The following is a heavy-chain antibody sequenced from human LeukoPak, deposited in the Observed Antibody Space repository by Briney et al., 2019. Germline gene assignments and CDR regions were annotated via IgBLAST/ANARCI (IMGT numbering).Heavy chain of an antibody. J-gene: IGHJ4*02. CDR3: ARGGITIFGVVIHSDY. CDR1: AFTFDNYA. Sequence: PGGSLRLSCAASAFTFDNYAMHWVRQAPGKGLEWVSGITWNSGSMDYADSVKGRFTISRDNVKNSLYLQMNSLRAEDTALYYCARGGITIFGVVIHSDYWGQGTLVTVSS. V-gene: IGHV3-9*01. CDR2: ITWNSGSM. D-gene: IGHD3-3*01.